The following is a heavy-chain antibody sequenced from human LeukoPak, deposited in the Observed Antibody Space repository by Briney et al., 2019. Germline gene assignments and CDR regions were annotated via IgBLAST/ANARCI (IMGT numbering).Heavy chain of an antibody. Sequence: SETLSLTCAVSGVSFDDYYWAWVRQTPGKGLEWIGEINHSGYTNDNPSLKSRVTLSIDTSRKQLSLNIRSVTVADAGIYFCTRMTTGHDYWGQGTLVTVSS. CDR3: TRMTTGHDY. J-gene: IGHJ4*02. D-gene: IGHD4-17*01. CDR2: INHSGYT. V-gene: IGHV4-34*01. CDR1: GVSFDDYY.